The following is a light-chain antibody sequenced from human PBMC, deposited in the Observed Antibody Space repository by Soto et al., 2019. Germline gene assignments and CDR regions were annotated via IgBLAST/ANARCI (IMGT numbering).Light chain of an antibody. CDR2: GVS. CDR3: QQYSIFSLT. Sequence: IVLTQSPGTLSLSPGERATLSCRASQSLRTSYLAWYQQRHGQAPRLLIYGVSNRATGVPDRFRGTGSGTDFTLIISRLEPDDFATYYCQQYSIFSLTFGGGTKVEIK. J-gene: IGKJ4*01. V-gene: IGKV3-20*01. CDR1: QSLRTSY.